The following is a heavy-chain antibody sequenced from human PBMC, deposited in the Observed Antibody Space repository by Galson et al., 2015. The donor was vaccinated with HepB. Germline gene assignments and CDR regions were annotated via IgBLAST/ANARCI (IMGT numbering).Heavy chain of an antibody. D-gene: IGHD1-26*01. V-gene: IGHV3-23*01. Sequence: SLRLSCAASGLTFSSFAMSWVLQAPGKGLEWVSMIVGSGTGTQYADSVKGRFTISRDNSKNTLYLQMDSLRGEDTAVYYCAKNKGAGPHYNYCMDVWGKGTTVTVSS. J-gene: IGHJ6*03. CDR2: IVGSGTGT. CDR3: AKNKGAGPHYNYCMDV. CDR1: GLTFSSFA.